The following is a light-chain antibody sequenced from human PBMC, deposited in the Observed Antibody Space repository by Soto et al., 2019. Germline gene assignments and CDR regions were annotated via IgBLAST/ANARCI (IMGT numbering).Light chain of an antibody. J-gene: IGLJ2*01. CDR2: DVT. CDR1: SSDVGGYNY. Sequence: QSALTQPASVSGSPGQSITISCTGTSSDVGGYNYVSWYQQHPGKAPKLMIYDVTSRPSGVSNRFSASKSGNTASLTISGLQAEDEADYYCTSYTSSSTRGVFGGGTKLTVL. V-gene: IGLV2-14*01. CDR3: TSYTSSSTRGV.